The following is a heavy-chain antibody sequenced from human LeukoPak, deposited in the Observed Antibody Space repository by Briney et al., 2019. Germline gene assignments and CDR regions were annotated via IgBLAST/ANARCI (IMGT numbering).Heavy chain of an antibody. CDR2: ISSSSSDI. D-gene: IGHD3-10*01. CDR1: GFSFRVYS. Sequence: GGSLRLSCAASGFSFRVYSMNWVRQAPGQGLEWVSSISSSSSDISYADSVKGRFTISRDNSKNTLYLQMNRLRAEDTAVYYCAKRSGFGELSDPYYYYGMDVWGQGTTVTVSS. V-gene: IGHV3-21*01. CDR3: AKRSGFGELSDPYYYYGMDV. J-gene: IGHJ6*02.